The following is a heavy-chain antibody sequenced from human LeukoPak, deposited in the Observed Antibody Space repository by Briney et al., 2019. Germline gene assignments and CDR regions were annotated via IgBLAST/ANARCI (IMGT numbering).Heavy chain of an antibody. CDR2: ITSSSTYI. J-gene: IGHJ4*02. CDR3: ARAGFVGGFDY. D-gene: IGHD3-10*01. Sequence: AGSVILSCAPSGFTFSSYSMNWDRQAPGKGLEWVSSITSSSTYIDNADSVKGRFTISRDNAKNSLYLQMNSLRAEDTAVYYCARAGFVGGFDYWGQGTLVTVSS. V-gene: IGHV3-21*01. CDR1: GFTFSSYS.